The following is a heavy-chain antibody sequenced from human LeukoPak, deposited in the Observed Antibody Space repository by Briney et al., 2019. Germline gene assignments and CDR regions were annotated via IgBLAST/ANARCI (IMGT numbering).Heavy chain of an antibody. Sequence: GGSLRLSCVASGFTFSNAWMSWVRQAPGKRLEWVGRIKTKRDGGTADYAAIVQGRFTLSRDDAKNTVYLQMNSLKTEDTAVYYCIHYGSGTYTTDYWGQGTLVTVSS. CDR3: IHYGSGTYTTDY. D-gene: IGHD3-10*01. V-gene: IGHV3-15*01. CDR2: IKTKRDGGTA. CDR1: GFTFSNAW. J-gene: IGHJ4*02.